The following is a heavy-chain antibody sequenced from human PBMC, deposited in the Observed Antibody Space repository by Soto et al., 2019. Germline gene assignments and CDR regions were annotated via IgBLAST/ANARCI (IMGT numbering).Heavy chain of an antibody. V-gene: IGHV1-69*02. J-gene: IGHJ4*02. CDR3: ASSYGSGYRAFDY. D-gene: IGHD3-10*01. Sequence: QVQLVQSGAEVKKPGSSVGVSCKASGDTFTFYSINWVRQAPGLGLEWMGRINPILSMSNYAQRFQGRVTMTADKSTSTAYMELSSLRSEDPAMYYCASSYGSGYRAFDYWGQGALVTVSS. CDR1: GDTFTFYS. CDR2: INPILSMS.